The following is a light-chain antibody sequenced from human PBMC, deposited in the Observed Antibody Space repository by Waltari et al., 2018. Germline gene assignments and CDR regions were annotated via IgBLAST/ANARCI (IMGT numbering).Light chain of an antibody. CDR2: DVS. CDR1: TAAVYAYNL. V-gene: IGLV2-14*03. J-gene: IGLJ2*01. Sequence: QSALTQPASVSGSPGQSITISCTGTTAAVYAYNLVSWYQVHPGRAPKVILFDVSNRPSGVSRRFSGSKSRSTASLTISGLQAEDEADYYCCSYTKTKTVVFGGGTKVTVL. CDR3: CSYTKTKTVV.